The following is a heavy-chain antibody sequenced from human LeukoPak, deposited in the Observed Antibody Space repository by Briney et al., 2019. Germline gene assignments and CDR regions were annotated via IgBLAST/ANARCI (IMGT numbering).Heavy chain of an antibody. CDR2: ISYDGSNK. CDR1: GFTFSTYA. Sequence: GGSLRLSCAAPGFTFSTYAMHWVRQAPGKGLEWVAVISYDGSNKYYADSVKGRFTISRDNSKNTLYLQMNSLRGGDTAVYYCARGYCSSTSCSPPSPWGQGTLVTVSS. J-gene: IGHJ5*02. CDR3: ARGYCSSTSCSPPSP. V-gene: IGHV3-30-3*01. D-gene: IGHD2-2*01.